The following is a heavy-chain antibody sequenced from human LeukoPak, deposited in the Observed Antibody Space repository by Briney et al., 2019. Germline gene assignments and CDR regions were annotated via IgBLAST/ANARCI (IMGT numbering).Heavy chain of an antibody. J-gene: IGHJ4*02. Sequence: SGGSLRLSCAASGFTFSSYWMSWVRQAPGKGLEWVANIKQDGSEKYYVDSVKGRFTISRDNAKNSLYLQMSSLRAEDTALYYCARDADTPTPGLDYWGQGTLVTVSS. CDR2: IKQDGSEK. CDR1: GFTFSSYW. D-gene: IGHD5-18*01. V-gene: IGHV3-7*03. CDR3: ARDADTPTPGLDY.